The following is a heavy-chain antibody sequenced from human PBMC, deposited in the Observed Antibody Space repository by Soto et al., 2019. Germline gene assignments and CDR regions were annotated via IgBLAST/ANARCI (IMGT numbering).Heavy chain of an antibody. CDR1: GFTFTSFA. Sequence: PGGSLTLSCAASGFTFTSFAMSWVRPAPGKGLEWVSAISGSGGRTYYADSVKGRFTSSRDNSKNTLYLQMNSLRAEDTAVYYCAKYRGRNWFDPWGQGTLVTVSS. J-gene: IGHJ5*02. CDR2: ISGSGGRT. D-gene: IGHD5-12*01. V-gene: IGHV3-23*01. CDR3: AKYRGRNWFDP.